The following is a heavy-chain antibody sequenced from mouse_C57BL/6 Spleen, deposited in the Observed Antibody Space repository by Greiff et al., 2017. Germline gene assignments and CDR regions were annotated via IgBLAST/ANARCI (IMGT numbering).Heavy chain of an antibody. Sequence: QVQLKESGPELVKPGASVKISCKASGYSFTGYYIHWVKQRPGQGLEWIGWIDPGSGNTKYNEKFKGKATLTADTSSSTAYMQLSSLTSEDSAVYYCARTTAVVYFDYWGQGTPLTVSA. CDR2: IDPGSGNT. CDR1: GYSFTGYY. CDR3: ARTTAVVYFDY. D-gene: IGHD1-1*01. V-gene: IGHV1-66*01. J-gene: IGHJ2*01.